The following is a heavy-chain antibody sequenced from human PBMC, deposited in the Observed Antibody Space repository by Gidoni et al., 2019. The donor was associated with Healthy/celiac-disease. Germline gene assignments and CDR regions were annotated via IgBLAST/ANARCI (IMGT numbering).Heavy chain of an antibody. D-gene: IGHD2-2*01. CDR1: GFTCSSYS. V-gene: IGHV3-48*02. J-gene: IGHJ4*02. CDR3: IRSGVPAANDY. CDR2: ISSSSSTI. Sequence: EVQLVESGGGLVQPGGSLRLSRAASGFTCSSYSMNWVRQAPGKGLEWVSYISSSSSTIYYADSVKGRFTISRDNAKNSLYLQMNSPIERESGSDPRIRSGVPAANDYWGQGTLVTVSS.